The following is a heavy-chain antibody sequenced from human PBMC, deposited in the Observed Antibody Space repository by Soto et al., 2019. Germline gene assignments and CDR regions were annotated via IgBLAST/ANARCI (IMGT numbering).Heavy chain of an antibody. J-gene: IGHJ6*02. D-gene: IGHD3-10*01. Sequence: GESLKISCKGAGYSFTSYWIGWVRQMPGKGLEWMGIIYPGDSDTSYSPSFQDQVTISADKSISTAYLQWSSLKASDTAMYYCARLPMVRGVTDYSYCGMFVWGQGTTVTVSS. V-gene: IGHV5-51*01. CDR2: IYPGDSDT. CDR3: ARLPMVRGVTDYSYCGMFV. CDR1: GYSFTSYW.